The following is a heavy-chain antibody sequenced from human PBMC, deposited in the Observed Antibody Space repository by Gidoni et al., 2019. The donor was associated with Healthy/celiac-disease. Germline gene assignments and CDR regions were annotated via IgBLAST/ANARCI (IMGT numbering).Heavy chain of an antibody. CDR3: AKDKGYDWDYYMDV. V-gene: IGHV3-23*01. D-gene: IGHD3-16*01. J-gene: IGHJ6*03. Sequence: EVQLLESGGGLVQPGGSLRLSCAASGFTFSSYAMSWVRTAPGKGLEWVSAISGRGGSTYYEDSVKGRFTISRDNTKNTLYLQMNSLRAEDTAVYYCAKDKGYDWDYYMDVWGKGTTVTVSS. CDR2: ISGRGGST. CDR1: GFTFSSYA.